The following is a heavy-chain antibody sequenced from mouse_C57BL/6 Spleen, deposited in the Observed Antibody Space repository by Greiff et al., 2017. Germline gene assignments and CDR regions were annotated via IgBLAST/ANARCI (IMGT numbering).Heavy chain of an antibody. CDR3: ARGGYSNYGDCDY. D-gene: IGHD2-5*01. Sequence: EVQLQQSGPELVKPGASVKIPCKASGYTFPDYNMDWVKQSHGKSLEWIGDINPNNGGTIYNQKFQGKATLTVDKSSSTAYMERRRLTSEDTAVYYCARGGYSNYGDCDYGGQGTTLTVSS. CDR2: INPNNGGT. V-gene: IGHV1-18*01. J-gene: IGHJ2*01. CDR1: GYTFPDYN.